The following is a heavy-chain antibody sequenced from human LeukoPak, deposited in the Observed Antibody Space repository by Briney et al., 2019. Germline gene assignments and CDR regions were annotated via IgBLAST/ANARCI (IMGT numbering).Heavy chain of an antibody. CDR3: ARRLGYCSSTSCYQFDY. CDR1: GGSFSGYY. J-gene: IGHJ4*02. CDR2: INHSGST. V-gene: IGHV4-34*01. Sequence: SETLSLTCAVYGGSFSGYYWSWIRQPPGKGLEWIGEINHSGSTNYNPSLKSRVTISVDTSKNQLSLKLSSVTAADTAVYYCARRLGYCSSTSCYQFDYWGQGTLVTVSS. D-gene: IGHD2-2*01.